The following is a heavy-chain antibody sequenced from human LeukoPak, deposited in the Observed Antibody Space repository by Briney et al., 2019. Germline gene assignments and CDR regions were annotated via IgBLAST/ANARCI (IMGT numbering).Heavy chain of an antibody. CDR1: GFIFSSYW. Sequence: GSLRLSCAASGFIFSSYWMSWVRQTPGKGLEWVANIKQDGTDKYYVDSVKGRFIISRDNAKNSLYLQMNSLRVEDTAVYYCVRDWPGVAVAGGGFDYWGQGTLVTVSS. J-gene: IGHJ4*02. D-gene: IGHD6-19*01. CDR2: IKQDGTDK. V-gene: IGHV3-7*01. CDR3: VRDWPGVAVAGGGFDY.